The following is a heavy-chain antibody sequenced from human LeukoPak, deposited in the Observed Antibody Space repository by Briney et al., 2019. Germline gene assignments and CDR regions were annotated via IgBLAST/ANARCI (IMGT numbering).Heavy chain of an antibody. Sequence: SSETLSLTCTVSGDSISSYYWSWIRQPPGKGLEWIGYIYYSGNTNYNPSLKSRVTISVDTSKNQFYSVTAAGTAVYYCARHDGSAYNLDYWGQGTLVTVSS. CDR1: GDSISSYY. V-gene: IGHV4-59*08. CDR2: IYYSGNT. D-gene: IGHD3-22*01. J-gene: IGHJ4*02. CDR3: ARHDGSAYNLDY.